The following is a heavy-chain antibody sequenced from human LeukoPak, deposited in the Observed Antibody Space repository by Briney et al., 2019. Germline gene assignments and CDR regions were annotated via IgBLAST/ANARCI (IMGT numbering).Heavy chain of an antibody. Sequence: ASVKVSCKASGYTFTSYGISWVRQAPGQGLEWMGWISAYNGNTNYAQKLQGRVTMTTDTSTSTAYMELRSLRSDDTAVYYCAREKISGYSYGYVDYWGQGTLVTVSS. CDR1: GYTFTSYG. V-gene: IGHV1-18*01. J-gene: IGHJ4*02. D-gene: IGHD5-18*01. CDR3: AREKISGYSYGYVDY. CDR2: ISAYNGNT.